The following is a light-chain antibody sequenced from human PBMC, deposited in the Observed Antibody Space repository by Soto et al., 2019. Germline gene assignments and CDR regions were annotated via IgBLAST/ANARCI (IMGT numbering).Light chain of an antibody. V-gene: IGKV4-1*01. J-gene: IGKJ1*01. CDR3: QQFATWT. CDR2: WAS. Sequence: DIVMTQSPDSLAVSLGERATINCKSSQIVLYSSSNKNYLAWYQQKPGQPPKLLIYWASTRESGVPDRFSGSGSGTDFTLTISSLQAEDVAVYYCQQFATWTFGQGTKVDIK. CDR1: QIVLYSSSNKNY.